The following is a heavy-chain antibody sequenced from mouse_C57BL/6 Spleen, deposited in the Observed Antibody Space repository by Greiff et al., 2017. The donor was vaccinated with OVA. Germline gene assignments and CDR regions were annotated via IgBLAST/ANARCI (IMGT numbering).Heavy chain of an antibody. CDR2: IDPSDSYT. CDR3: ARGLTGTDY. CDR1: GYTFTSYW. V-gene: IGHV1-50*01. D-gene: IGHD4-1*01. Sequence: QVQLQQPGAELVKPGASVKLSCKASGYTFTSYWMQWVQQRPGQGLEWLGEIDPSDSYTNYKQKFKGKATLTVDTSSSTAYMQLSSLTSADSAVYYCARGLTGTDYWGQGTTLTVSS. J-gene: IGHJ2*01.